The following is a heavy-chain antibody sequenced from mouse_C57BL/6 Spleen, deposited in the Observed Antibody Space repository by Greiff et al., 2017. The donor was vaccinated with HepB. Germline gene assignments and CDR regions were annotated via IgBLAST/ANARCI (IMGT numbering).Heavy chain of an antibody. Sequence: EVKVVESGGGLVKPGGSLKLSCAASGFTFSDYGMHWVRQAPEKGLEWVAYISSGSSTIYYADTVKGRFTISRDNAKNTLFLQMTSLRSEDTAMYYCARPLYYGSSSYAMDYWGQGTSVTVSS. D-gene: IGHD1-1*01. CDR2: ISSGSSTI. J-gene: IGHJ4*01. CDR3: ARPLYYGSSSYAMDY. V-gene: IGHV5-17*01. CDR1: GFTFSDYG.